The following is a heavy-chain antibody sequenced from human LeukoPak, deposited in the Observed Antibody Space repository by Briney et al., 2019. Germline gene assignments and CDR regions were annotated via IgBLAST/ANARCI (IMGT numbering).Heavy chain of an antibody. D-gene: IGHD4-23*01. CDR2: IYYSGST. Sequence: PSETLSLTCTVSGGSISSYYWSWIRQPPGKGLEWIGYIYYSGSTNYNPSLKSRVTISVDTSKNQFSLKLSSVTAADTAVYYCAREALGGNSIYWGQGTLVTVSS. CDR1: GGSISSYY. CDR3: AREALGGNSIY. J-gene: IGHJ4*02. V-gene: IGHV4-59*01.